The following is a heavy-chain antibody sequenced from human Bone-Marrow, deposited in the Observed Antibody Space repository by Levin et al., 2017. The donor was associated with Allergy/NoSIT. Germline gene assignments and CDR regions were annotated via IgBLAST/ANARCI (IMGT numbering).Heavy chain of an antibody. V-gene: IGHV3-11*05. CDR2: ISSGDSDT. Sequence: LSLTCAASDFPFSDYFMHWIRQAPGMGLEWISYISSGDSDTKFADSVKGRFTIYRDNAKNSLFLQMNSLRVEDTAVYYCARDRVGAFDLWGQGTMVTVSA. CDR1: DFPFSDYF. CDR3: ARDRVGAFDL. D-gene: IGHD1-26*01. J-gene: IGHJ3*01.